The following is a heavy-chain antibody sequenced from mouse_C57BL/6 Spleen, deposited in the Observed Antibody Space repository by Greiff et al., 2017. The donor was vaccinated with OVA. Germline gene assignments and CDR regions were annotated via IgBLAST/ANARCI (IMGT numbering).Heavy chain of an antibody. J-gene: IGHJ3*01. CDR1: GYTFTSYW. CDR2: INPGNGGT. CDR3: ARYGGGGTWFAY. Sequence: QVQLQQPGTELVKPGASVKLSCKASGYTFTSYWMHWVKQRPGQGLEWIGNINPGNGGTNYNEKFKSKATLTVDKSSSTAYMQLSSLTSEDSAVYYCARYGGGGTWFAYWGQGTLVTVSA. V-gene: IGHV1-53*01. D-gene: IGHD1-1*02.